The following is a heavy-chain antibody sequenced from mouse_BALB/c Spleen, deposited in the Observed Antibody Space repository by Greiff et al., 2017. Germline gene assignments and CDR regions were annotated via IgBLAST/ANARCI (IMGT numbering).Heavy chain of an antibody. J-gene: IGHJ4*01. CDR3: ARRAYYRYDAMDY. CDR1: GFNINDYY. Sequence: VQLKESGAELVRPGALVKLSCKASGFNINDYYMHWVKQRPEQGLEWIGWIDPENGNTIYDPKFQGKASITADTSSNTAYLQLSSLTSEDTAVYYCARRAYYRYDAMDYWGQGTSVTVSS. D-gene: IGHD2-14*01. CDR2: IDPENGNT. V-gene: IGHV14-1*02.